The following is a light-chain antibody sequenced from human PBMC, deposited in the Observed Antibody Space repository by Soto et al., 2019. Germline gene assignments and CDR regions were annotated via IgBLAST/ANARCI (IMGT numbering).Light chain of an antibody. J-gene: IGKJ4*01. CDR1: QSVNNY. Sequence: EIVLTQSPATLSLSPGERATLSCRASQSVNNYLAWYQQKPGQAPRLLIYDTSNRATGIPARFSGSGSGTDFTLTISSLEPEDFAVYYCHQRYMWPPLSFGGGTKVDIK. CDR2: DTS. V-gene: IGKV3-11*01. CDR3: HQRYMWPPLS.